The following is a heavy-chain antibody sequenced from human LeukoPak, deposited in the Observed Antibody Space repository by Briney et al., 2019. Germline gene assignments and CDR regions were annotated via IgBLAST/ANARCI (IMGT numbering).Heavy chain of an antibody. CDR3: AQVVAAVNNWFDP. CDR2: INHSGST. CDR1: GGSFSGYY. Sequence: SSETLSLTCAVYGGSFSGYYWSWIRQPPGKGLEWIGEINHSGSTNYNPSLKSRVTISVDTSKNQFSLKLSSVTAADTAVYYCAQVVAAVNNWFDPWGQGTLVTVSS. V-gene: IGHV4-34*01. D-gene: IGHD2-15*01. J-gene: IGHJ5*02.